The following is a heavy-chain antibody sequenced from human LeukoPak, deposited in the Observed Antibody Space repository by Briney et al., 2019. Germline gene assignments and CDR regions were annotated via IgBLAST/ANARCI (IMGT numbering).Heavy chain of an antibody. CDR3: ARDQGLLVVAGRFGY. CDR2: ISSSNSYI. D-gene: IGHD6-19*01. V-gene: IGHV3-21*01. CDR1: GFTFSSYA. J-gene: IGHJ4*02. Sequence: GGSLRLSCAASGFTFSSYAMSWVRQAPGKGLEWVSSISSSNSYIYNADSVKGRFTISRDNAKNSLYLQMNSLRAEDTAVYYCARDQGLLVVAGRFGYWGQGTLVTVSS.